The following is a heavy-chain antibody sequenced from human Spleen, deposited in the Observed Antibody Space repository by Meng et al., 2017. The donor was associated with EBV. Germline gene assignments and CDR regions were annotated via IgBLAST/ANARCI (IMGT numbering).Heavy chain of an antibody. CDR1: GFTFSSYW. Sequence: QLVVSGGVLVQPGGSLILSCAAYGFTFSSYWMHWVRQAPGKGPVWVSRINEHGSITTYAESVSGRFTISRDNAKDTLYLQMNSLRDEDTAIYYCARDLVGEYDFWGQGTLVTVSS. J-gene: IGHJ4*02. CDR3: ARDLVGEYDF. D-gene: IGHD2/OR15-2a*01. V-gene: IGHV3-74*03. CDR2: INEHGSIT.